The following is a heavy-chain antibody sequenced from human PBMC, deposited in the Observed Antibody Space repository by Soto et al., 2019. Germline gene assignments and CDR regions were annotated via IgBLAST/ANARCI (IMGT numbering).Heavy chain of an antibody. CDR3: AITGIAAGDGFDY. D-gene: IGHD6-13*01. CDR1: GFTFSTYS. CDR2: ISSSSSTI. V-gene: IGHV3-48*02. J-gene: IGHJ4*02. Sequence: EVQLVESGGGLEQPGVSLRLSCAASGFTFSTYSMNWVRQAPGKGLEWVSYISSSSSTIFYADSVKGRFTIYRDNAENSLYLQMNSLRDEDTAVYYCAITGIAAGDGFDYWGQGHLVTVSS.